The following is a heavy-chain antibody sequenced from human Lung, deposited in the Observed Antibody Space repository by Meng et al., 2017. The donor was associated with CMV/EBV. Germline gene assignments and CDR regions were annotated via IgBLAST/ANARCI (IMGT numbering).Heavy chain of an antibody. Sequence: ASXXVSXKASGYNFTAYYIHWVRQAPGQGLEWMGWINPKSGGTNYAQKFQGRITMTGDTSITTAYMELSRLRSDDMAVYHCARVKRYCTGGTCSSTGYYGMDVWXQGNXV. J-gene: IGHJ6*01. CDR3: ARVKRYCTGGTCSSTGYYGMDV. CDR1: GYNFTAYY. CDR2: INPKSGGT. D-gene: IGHD2-15*01. V-gene: IGHV1-2*02.